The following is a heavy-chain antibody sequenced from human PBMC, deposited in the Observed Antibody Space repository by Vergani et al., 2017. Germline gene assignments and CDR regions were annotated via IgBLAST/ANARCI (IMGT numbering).Heavy chain of an antibody. CDR2: ISGSGGST. D-gene: IGHD3-22*01. J-gene: IGHJ6*03. CDR1: GFTFSSYA. Sequence: EVQLLESGGGLVQPGGSLRLSCAASGFTFSSYAMSWVRQAPGQGLEWVSAISGSGGSTYYADSVKGRFTISRDNSKNTPYLQMNSLRAEDTAVYYCARAGYDRNYYYYYMDVWGKGTTVTVSS. V-gene: IGHV3-23*01. CDR3: ARAGYDRNYYYYYMDV.